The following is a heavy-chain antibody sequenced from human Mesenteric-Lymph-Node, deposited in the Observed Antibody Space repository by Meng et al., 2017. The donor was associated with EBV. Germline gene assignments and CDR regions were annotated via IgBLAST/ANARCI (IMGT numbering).Heavy chain of an antibody. CDR1: GGALSGYY. CDR2: INHSGST. D-gene: IGHD3-10*01. V-gene: IGHV4-34*01. J-gene: IGHJ4*02. Sequence: QVQGQRWGAGLLKPSETLPLTCAVYGGALSGYYWSWIRQPPGKGLEWIGEINHSGSTNYNPSLKSRVTISVDTSKNQFSLKLSSVTAADTAVYYCARGYGSGHLWGQGTLVTVSS. CDR3: ARGYGSGHL.